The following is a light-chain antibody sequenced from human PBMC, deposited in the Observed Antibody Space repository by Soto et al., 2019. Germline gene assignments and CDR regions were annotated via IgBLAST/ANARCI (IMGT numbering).Light chain of an antibody. CDR2: DTS. Sequence: AIQLTQSPSSLSASVGDRVIITCRASQGISGALAWYQKKPGRAPKLMIYDTSTLEGGVPSRFSGSGSGTDFTFTITSLQPEDFATYYCQQFKSDPITFGQGTRLEIK. J-gene: IGKJ5*01. CDR1: QGISGA. V-gene: IGKV1-13*02. CDR3: QQFKSDPIT.